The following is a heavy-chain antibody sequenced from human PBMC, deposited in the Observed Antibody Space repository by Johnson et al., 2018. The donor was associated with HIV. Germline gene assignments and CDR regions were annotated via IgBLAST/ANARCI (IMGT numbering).Heavy chain of an antibody. CDR3: AKDFSGYSGYGDAFDI. Sequence: QMLLVESGGGVVRPGGSLRLSCAASGFTFRSYGMHWVRQAPGKGLEWVAVISYDGSHKYSADSVKGRFTISRDNSKNTLYLQMNSLRAEDTAVYYCAKDFSGYSGYGDAFDIWDQGTMVTVSS. D-gene: IGHD5-12*01. CDR2: ISYDGSHK. CDR1: GFTFRSYG. J-gene: IGHJ3*02. V-gene: IGHV3-30*18.